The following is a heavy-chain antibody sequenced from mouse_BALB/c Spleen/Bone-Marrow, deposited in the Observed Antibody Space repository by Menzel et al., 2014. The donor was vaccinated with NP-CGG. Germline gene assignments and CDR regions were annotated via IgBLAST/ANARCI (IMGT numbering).Heavy chain of an antibody. CDR3: ARIDDDYWGFPY. Sequence: QVQLQQSGPGILQPSQTLSLTCSFSGFSLSTSDMAVGWIRQPSGRGLEWLAHIWWDDDKRYNPALKSRLTISKDTSSNQVFLKIASVDTADTATYFCARIDDDYWGFPYWGQGTLVTVSA. CDR2: IWWDDDK. J-gene: IGHJ3*01. D-gene: IGHD2-4*01. V-gene: IGHV8-8*01. CDR1: GFSLSTSDMA.